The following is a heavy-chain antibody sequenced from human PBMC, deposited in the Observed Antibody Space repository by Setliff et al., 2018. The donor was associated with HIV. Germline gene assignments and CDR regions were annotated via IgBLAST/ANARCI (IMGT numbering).Heavy chain of an antibody. V-gene: IGHV4-59*08. J-gene: IGHJ2*01. Sequence: ETLSLTCTVSGDSIRSYYWSWIRQSPGKGLEWIGYVFYNGDTAYNPSLKSRLTISVDTSKSQFSLKLRSVTATDTTVYYCARLILGELSLFGPYWYFDLWGRGTLVTVSS. CDR3: ARLILGELSLFGPYWYFDL. CDR2: VFYNGDT. D-gene: IGHD3-16*02. CDR1: GDSIRSYY.